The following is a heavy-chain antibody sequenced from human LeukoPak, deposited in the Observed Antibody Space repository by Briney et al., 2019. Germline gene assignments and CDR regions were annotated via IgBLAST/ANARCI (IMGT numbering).Heavy chain of an antibody. V-gene: IGHV1-2*02. Sequence: ASVKVSCEASGYTFTGYYMHWVRQAPGQGLEWMGWINPNSGGTNYAQKFQGRVTMTRDTSISTAYMELSRLRSDDTAVYYCARDPPYYYDSSGYDYWGQGTLVTVSS. D-gene: IGHD3-22*01. J-gene: IGHJ4*02. CDR1: GYTFTGYY. CDR2: INPNSGGT. CDR3: ARDPPYYYDSSGYDY.